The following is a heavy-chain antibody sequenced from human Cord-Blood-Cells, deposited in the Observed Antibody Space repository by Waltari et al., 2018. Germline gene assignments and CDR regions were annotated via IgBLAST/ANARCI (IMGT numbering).Heavy chain of an antibody. CDR3: ARDSSSGYGGGAFDI. CDR2: LNPSGGST. D-gene: IGHD6-13*01. V-gene: IGHV1-46*01. CDR1: GYTFTSYY. Sequence: QVQLVQSGAEVKKPGASVKVSCKASGYTFTSYYMHWVRQAPGQGLEWMGILNPSGGSTSYAPKCQGRVTMTRDTSTSTVYMELSSLRSEDTAVYYCARDSSSGYGGGAFDIWGQGTMVTVSS. J-gene: IGHJ3*02.